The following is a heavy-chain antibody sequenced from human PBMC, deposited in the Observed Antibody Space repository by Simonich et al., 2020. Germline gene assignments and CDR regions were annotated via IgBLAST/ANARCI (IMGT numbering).Heavy chain of an antibody. CDR2: INPTSGGT. V-gene: IGHV1-2*02. CDR1: GYTFTGYY. Sequence: QVQLVQSGAEVKKPGASVKVSCKASGYTFTGYYMHWVRQAPGKGLELRGGINPTSGGTNSAQKFQGRVTMTRDTSISTACMELSRLRSDDTAVYYCARVRFEAFDIWGQGTMVTVSS. CDR3: ARVRFEAFDI. J-gene: IGHJ3*02.